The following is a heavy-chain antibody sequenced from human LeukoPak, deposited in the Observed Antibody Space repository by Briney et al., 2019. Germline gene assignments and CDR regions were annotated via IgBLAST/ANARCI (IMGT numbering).Heavy chain of an antibody. J-gene: IGHJ4*02. CDR1: GFTVSSNY. V-gene: IGHV3-53*01. CDR3: ASPGLNPYFDY. CDR2: IYSGGST. Sequence: GVSLRLSCAASGFTVSSNYMSWVRQAPGKGLEWVSVIYSGGSTYYADSVKGRFTISRDNSKNTLYLQMNSLRAEDTAVYYCASPGLNPYFDYWGQGTLVTVSS.